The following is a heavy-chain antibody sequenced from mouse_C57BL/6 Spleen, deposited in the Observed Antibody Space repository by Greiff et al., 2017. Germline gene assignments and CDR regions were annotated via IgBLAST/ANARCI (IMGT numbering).Heavy chain of an antibody. CDR1: GYTFTSYG. CDR3: AQTAQATLDY. J-gene: IGHJ2*01. V-gene: IGHV1-81*01. Sequence: QFQLQQSGAELARPGASVKLSCKASGYTFTSYGISWVKQRTGQGLEWIGEFYPRSGNTYYNEKFKGKATLTADKSSSTAYMELRSLTSEDSAGYFCAQTAQATLDYWGQGTTLTVSS. CDR2: FYPRSGNT. D-gene: IGHD3-2*02.